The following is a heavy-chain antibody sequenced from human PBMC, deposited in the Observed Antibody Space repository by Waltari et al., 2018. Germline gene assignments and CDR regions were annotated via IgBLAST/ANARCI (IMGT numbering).Heavy chain of an antibody. J-gene: IGHJ3*02. CDR2: IMPIFSTA. D-gene: IGHD3-3*01. CDR1: GGTFSSYA. CDR3: ARPLRDYDDENAAFDI. V-gene: IGHV1-69*08. Sequence: QVQLVQSGAEAKKPGSSVKVSCKASGGTFSSYATSWKRQARGQWLEWMGRIMPIFSTANDGHKFQGRVTITADKSTSTAYMELSSLRTEDTAVYYCARPLRDYDDENAAFDIWGQGTMVTVSS.